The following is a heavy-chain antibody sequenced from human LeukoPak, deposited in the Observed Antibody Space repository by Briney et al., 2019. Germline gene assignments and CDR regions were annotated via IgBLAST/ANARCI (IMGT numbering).Heavy chain of an antibody. D-gene: IGHD6-13*01. Sequence: PSETLSLTCTVSGGSISSSSYYWGWIRQPPGKGLEWIGSIYYSGSTYYNPSLKSRVTISVDTSKNQFSLKLSSVTAADTAVYYCARVVDLKITGYSSSWAGGFDPWGQGTLVTVSS. CDR3: ARVVDLKITGYSSSWAGGFDP. CDR2: IYYSGST. V-gene: IGHV4-39*01. CDR1: GGSISSSSYY. J-gene: IGHJ5*02.